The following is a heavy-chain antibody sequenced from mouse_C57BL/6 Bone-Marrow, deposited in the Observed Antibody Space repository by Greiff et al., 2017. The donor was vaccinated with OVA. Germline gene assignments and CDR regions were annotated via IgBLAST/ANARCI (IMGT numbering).Heavy chain of an antibody. D-gene: IGHD1-1*01. CDR1: GFTFSSYA. V-gene: IGHV5-4*03. CDR2: ISDGGSYT. Sequence: EVNVVESGGGLVKPGGSLKLSCAASGFTFSSYAMSWVRQTPEKRLEWVATISDGGSYTYYPDNVKGRFTISRDNAKNNLYLQMSHLKSEDTAMYYCASPYYFSYYAMDYWGQGTSVTVSS. CDR3: ASPYYFSYYAMDY. J-gene: IGHJ4*01.